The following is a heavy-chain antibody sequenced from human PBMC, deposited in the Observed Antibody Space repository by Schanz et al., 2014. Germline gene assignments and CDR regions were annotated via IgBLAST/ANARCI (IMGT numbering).Heavy chain of an antibody. V-gene: IGHV3-23*04. CDR2: VSRSTPDI. J-gene: IGHJ4*02. Sequence: EVQLVESGGGLVQPGGSLRLSCAASGFTFSSYAMSWVRQAPGKGLEWVSYVSRSTPDIYYADSVKGRFTMSRDNSKNTLYLQMNSLRAEDTAVYYCAKTLFPGGTQTFGNWGRGTLVTVSS. CDR3: AKTLFPGGTQTFGN. CDR1: GFTFSSYA. D-gene: IGHD2-8*02.